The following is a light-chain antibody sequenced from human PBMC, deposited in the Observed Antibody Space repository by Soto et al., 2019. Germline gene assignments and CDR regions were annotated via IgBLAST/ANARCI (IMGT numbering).Light chain of an antibody. CDR1: SGHSTYA. V-gene: IGLV4-69*01. CDR3: QTWGTGIVV. CDR2: LDSDGSH. Sequence: QLVLTQSPSASASLGASVKLTCTLSSGHSTYAIAWHQQQPEKGPRYLMKLDSDGSHSKGDGIPDRFSGSSSGADRYLTISSLQSEDEADYYCQTWGTGIVVFGGGTQLTV. J-gene: IGLJ3*02.